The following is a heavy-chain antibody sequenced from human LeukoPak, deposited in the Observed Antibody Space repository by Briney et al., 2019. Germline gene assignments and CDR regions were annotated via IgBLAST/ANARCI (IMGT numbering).Heavy chain of an antibody. Sequence: SETLSLTCTVSGGPISSGSYYWSWIRQPAGKGLEWIGRIYTSGSTNYNPSLKSRVTISVDTSKNQFSLKLSSVTAADTAVYYCARVDVWGSSTSDYFDYWGQGTLVTVSS. V-gene: IGHV4-61*02. CDR1: GGPISSGSYY. CDR2: IYTSGST. J-gene: IGHJ4*02. D-gene: IGHD3-16*01. CDR3: ARVDVWGSSTSDYFDY.